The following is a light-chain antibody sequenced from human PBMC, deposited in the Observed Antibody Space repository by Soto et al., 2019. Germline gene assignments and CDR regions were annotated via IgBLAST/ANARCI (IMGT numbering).Light chain of an antibody. CDR1: SSNIGAGYD. Sequence: QSVLTQPPSVSGAPGQRVTISCTGSSSNIGAGYDVHWYQQLPGTAPKLLIYGNSNLPSGVPDRFSGSKSGTSASLAITGLQAEDEADYFCQSYDSSLSGSYVFGTGTKLTVL. CDR2: GNS. J-gene: IGLJ1*01. V-gene: IGLV1-40*01. CDR3: QSYDSSLSGSYV.